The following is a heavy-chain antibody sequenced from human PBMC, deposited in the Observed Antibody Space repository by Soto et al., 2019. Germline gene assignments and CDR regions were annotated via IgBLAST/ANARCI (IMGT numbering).Heavy chain of an antibody. Sequence: SETLSLTSTVSGGSISSYYWRWIRQPPGKGLEWIGYIYYSGSTNYNPSLKSRVTISVDTSKNQFSLKLSSVTAADTAVYYCARTHIDYFDYWGQGTLVTVSS. CDR2: IYYSGST. CDR1: GGSISSYY. V-gene: IGHV4-59*08. J-gene: IGHJ4*02. CDR3: ARTHIDYFDY. D-gene: IGHD2-21*01.